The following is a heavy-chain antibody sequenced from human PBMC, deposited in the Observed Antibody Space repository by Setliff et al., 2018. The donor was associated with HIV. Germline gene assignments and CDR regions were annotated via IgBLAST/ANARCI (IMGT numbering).Heavy chain of an antibody. J-gene: IGHJ4*02. CDR3: AKTAYKHQYYYASSGYLDF. CDR2: ISGSDGST. CDR1: RFTFSSYA. Sequence: GESLTISCAASRFTFSSYAMSWVRQAPGKGLEWVSGISGSDGSTYYADSVKGRFTISRDNSKNTLFLQMNSLRAEDTAIYYCAKTAYKHQYYYASSGYLDFWGQ. V-gene: IGHV3-23*01. D-gene: IGHD3-22*01.